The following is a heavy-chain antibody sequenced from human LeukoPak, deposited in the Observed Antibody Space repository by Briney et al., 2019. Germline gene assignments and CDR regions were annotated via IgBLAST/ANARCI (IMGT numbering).Heavy chain of an antibody. CDR3: ARGSGIAVADG. CDR2: INPNSGGT. Sequence: RASVTVSCKASGYTFTGYYMHWVRQAPGQGLEWMGWINPNSGGTNYAQKFQGWFTMTRDTSISTAYMELSRLRSDDTAVYYCARGSGIAVADGWGQGTLVTVSS. D-gene: IGHD6-19*01. V-gene: IGHV1-2*04. CDR1: GYTFTGYY. J-gene: IGHJ4*02.